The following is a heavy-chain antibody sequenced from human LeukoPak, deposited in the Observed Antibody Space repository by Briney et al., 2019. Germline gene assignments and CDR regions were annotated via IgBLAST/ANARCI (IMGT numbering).Heavy chain of an antibody. J-gene: IGHJ4*02. V-gene: IGHV3-23*01. Sequence: GGSLRLSCAASGFTFSSYAMSWVRQAPGKGLEWVSAISGSGGSTYYADSVKGRFTISRDNAKNSLYLQMNSLRAEDTAVYHCARDRQLVDYWGQGTLVTVSS. CDR2: ISGSGGST. CDR3: ARDRQLVDY. D-gene: IGHD6-13*01. CDR1: GFTFSSYA.